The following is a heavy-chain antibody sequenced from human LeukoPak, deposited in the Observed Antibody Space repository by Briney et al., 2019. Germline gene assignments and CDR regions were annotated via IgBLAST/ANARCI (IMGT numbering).Heavy chain of an antibody. J-gene: IGHJ4*02. CDR2: IIPIFGTA. Sequence: SVKVSCKASGGTLSSYAISWVRQAPGQGLEWMGGIIPIFGTANYAQKFQGRVTITADESTSTAYMELSSLRSEDTAVYYCARAVYYYDSSGEFDYWGQGTLVTVSS. CDR1: GGTLSSYA. CDR3: ARAVYYYDSSGEFDY. V-gene: IGHV1-69*13. D-gene: IGHD3-22*01.